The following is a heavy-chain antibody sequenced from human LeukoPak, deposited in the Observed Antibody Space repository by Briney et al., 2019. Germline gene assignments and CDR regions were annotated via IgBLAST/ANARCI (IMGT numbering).Heavy chain of an antibody. CDR3: ARVSGLDIVLLPAAALPEGY. Sequence: GGSVKVSCKASGYTFTGYYMHWVRQAPGQGLEWMGWISTYNGNTNYTQKLQGRVTMTTDTSTRTAYMELRSLRSDDTAVYYCARVSGLDIVLLPAAALPEGYWGQGSLVTVSS. CDR2: ISTYNGNT. CDR1: GYTFTGYY. V-gene: IGHV1-18*04. D-gene: IGHD2-2*03. J-gene: IGHJ4*02.